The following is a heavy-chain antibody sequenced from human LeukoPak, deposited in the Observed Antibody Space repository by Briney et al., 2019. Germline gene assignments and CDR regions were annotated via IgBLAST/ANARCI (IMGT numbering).Heavy chain of an antibody. CDR2: IYTSGST. CDR1: GGSISSGSYY. D-gene: IGHD2-2*01. J-gene: IGHJ6*03. Sequence: PSETLSLTCTVSGGSISSGSYYWSWIRQPAGKGLEWIGRIYTSGSTYYNPSLKSRVTISVDTSKNQFSLKLSSVTAADTAVYYCARDRRGYCSSTSCHVNYYYYYMDVWGKGTTVTVSS. CDR3: ARDRRGYCSSTSCHVNYYYYYMDV. V-gene: IGHV4-61*02.